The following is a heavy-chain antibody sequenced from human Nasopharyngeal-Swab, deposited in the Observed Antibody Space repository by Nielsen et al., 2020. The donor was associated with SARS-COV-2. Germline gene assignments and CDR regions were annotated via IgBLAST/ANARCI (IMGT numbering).Heavy chain of an antibody. Sequence: GGSLRLSCVVSGFNFSSYSMSWVRQAPGKGLEWLATITHGGGERYYVDSVKGRFTISSDNAKNSVYLQINSLRAEDTAVYYCAREANDYSNYRRGTEWFDPWGQGTLVTVSS. J-gene: IGHJ5*02. V-gene: IGHV3-7*01. CDR1: GFNFSSYS. D-gene: IGHD4-11*01. CDR2: ITHGGGER. CDR3: AREANDYSNYRRGTEWFDP.